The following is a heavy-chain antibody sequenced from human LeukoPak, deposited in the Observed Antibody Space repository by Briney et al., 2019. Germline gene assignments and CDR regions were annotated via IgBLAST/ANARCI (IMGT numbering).Heavy chain of an antibody. D-gene: IGHD3-10*01. CDR1: GYTFTSYY. J-gene: IGHJ6*03. Sequence: AASVKVSCKASGYTFTSYYMHWVRQAPGQGLEWMGIISPSGVSTTYSQKFQGRVTMTRDMSTRTVYMELSSLRSEDTAVYYCARTRFPYYRLSVADYYHMDVWGKGTTVTVSS. V-gene: IGHV1-46*01. CDR3: ARTRFPYYRLSVADYYHMDV. CDR2: ISPSGVST.